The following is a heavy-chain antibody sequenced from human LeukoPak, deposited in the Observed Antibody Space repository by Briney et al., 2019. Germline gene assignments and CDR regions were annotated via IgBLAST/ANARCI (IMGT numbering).Heavy chain of an antibody. J-gene: IGHJ4*02. CDR2: ISASSYTT. CDR3: ARSDTVSTPSYSY. D-gene: IGHD5/OR15-5a*01. CDR1: GFTFSSYA. V-gene: IGHV3-23*01. Sequence: GGSLRLSCAGSGFTFSSYAMSWVRQAPGKGLEWVSGISASSYTTYNADSVKGRFTISRDNSKNTLYLQMNSLRAEDTAVYYCARSDTVSTPSYSYWGQGTLFTVSS.